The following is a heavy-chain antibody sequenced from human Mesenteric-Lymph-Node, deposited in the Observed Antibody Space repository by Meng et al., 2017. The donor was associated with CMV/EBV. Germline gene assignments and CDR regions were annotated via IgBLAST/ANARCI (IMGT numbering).Heavy chain of an antibody. V-gene: IGHV4-30-2*01. CDR1: GGSINSGDYS. J-gene: IGHJ4*02. CDR2: IYHSGST. CDR3: ARLYFHASSGQDY. Sequence: VSGGSINSGDYSWSWIRKPPGKGLEWIGEIYHSGSTNYNASLKSRVTISVDKSKNQFSLKLSSVTAADTAVYYCARLYFHASSGQDYWGQGTLVTVSS. D-gene: IGHD3-22*01.